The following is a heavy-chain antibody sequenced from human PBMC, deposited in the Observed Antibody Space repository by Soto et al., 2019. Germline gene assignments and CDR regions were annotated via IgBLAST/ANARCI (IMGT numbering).Heavy chain of an antibody. CDR1: GGSVSSGSHY. V-gene: IGHV4-61*01. D-gene: IGHD4-4*01. Sequence: PSETLSLTCTVSGGSVSSGSHYWSWIRQPPGKGLEWLGYIYYSGSTNYNPSLKSRVTISLDTSKNQFSLKLSSVTAADTAVYYCARVTTLTFFDDWGQGTLVIVSS. CDR2: IYYSGST. J-gene: IGHJ4*02. CDR3: ARVTTLTFFDD.